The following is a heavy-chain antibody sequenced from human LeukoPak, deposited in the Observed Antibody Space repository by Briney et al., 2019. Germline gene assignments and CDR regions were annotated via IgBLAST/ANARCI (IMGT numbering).Heavy chain of an antibody. CDR2: ISTSGGNT. CDR3: ARVWVGATKAGYGY. Sequence: GASVKVSCKASGYTFTSYYMHWVRQAPGQGLEWMGIISTSGGNTGYAQKFQGRIIMIRDTSTSTVYLDLSSLRSDDTAVYYCARVWVGATKAGYGYWGQGTLVTVSS. V-gene: IGHV1-46*01. CDR1: GYTFTSYY. D-gene: IGHD1-26*01. J-gene: IGHJ4*02.